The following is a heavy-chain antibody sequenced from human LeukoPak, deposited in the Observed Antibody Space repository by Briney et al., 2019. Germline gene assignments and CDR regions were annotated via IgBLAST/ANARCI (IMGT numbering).Heavy chain of an antibody. Sequence: GGSLRLSCAASGFTFSSYAMTWVRQGPGKGLEWVSDIGGGGGNTYYADSVKGRFTISRDNSKNTLYLQMHSLRAEDTAVYYCAIYSGYGTNAFDIWGQGTMVTVSS. V-gene: IGHV3-23*01. CDR1: GFTFSSYA. CDR3: AIYSGYGTNAFDI. J-gene: IGHJ3*02. CDR2: IGGGGGNT. D-gene: IGHD5-12*01.